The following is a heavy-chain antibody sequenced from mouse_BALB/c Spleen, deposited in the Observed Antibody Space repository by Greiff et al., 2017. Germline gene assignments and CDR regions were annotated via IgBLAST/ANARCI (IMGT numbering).Heavy chain of an antibody. CDR2: ISSGGSYT. Sequence: DVKLVESGGDLVKPGGSLKLSCAASGFTFSSYGMSWVRQTPDKRLEWVATISSGGSYTYYPDSVKGRFTISRDNAKNTLYLQMSSLKSEDTAMYYCARSTTDYWGQGTSVTVSS. CDR3: ARSTTDY. J-gene: IGHJ4*01. CDR1: GFTFSSYG. V-gene: IGHV5-6*02.